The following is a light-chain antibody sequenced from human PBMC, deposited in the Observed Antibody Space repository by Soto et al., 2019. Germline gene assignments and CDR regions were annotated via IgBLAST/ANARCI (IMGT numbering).Light chain of an antibody. CDR3: HQRSNWPLT. J-gene: IGKJ4*01. CDR2: DVS. V-gene: IGKV3-11*01. Sequence: EVVLTQSPATLSLSPGGSATLSCRASQSVSSYLAWYQQRPGQALRLLIYDVSKRATGIPARFSGSGSGTAFTLTISSLEPDDFAIYFCHQRSNWPLTFGGGPKLEIK. CDR1: QSVSSY.